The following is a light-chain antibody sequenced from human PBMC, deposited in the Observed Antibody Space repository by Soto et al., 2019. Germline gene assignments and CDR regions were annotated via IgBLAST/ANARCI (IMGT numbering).Light chain of an antibody. Sequence: FQMPQSPSTLSGSVGDRVTITCRASQTISSWLAWYQQKPGKAPKLLIYAASTLQSGVPSRFSGSGSGTDFTLTISCLQSEDFATYYCQQYYSYPSITFGQGTRLEI. CDR2: AAS. CDR3: QQYYSYPSIT. J-gene: IGKJ5*01. CDR1: QTISSW. V-gene: IGKV1-5*01.